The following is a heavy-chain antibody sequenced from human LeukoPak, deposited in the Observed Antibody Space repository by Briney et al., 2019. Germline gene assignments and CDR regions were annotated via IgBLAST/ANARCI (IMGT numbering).Heavy chain of an antibody. CDR3: AKGPSLSTVTTYVL. Sequence: GGSLRLSCAASGFTFSNAWMSWVRQAPGKGLEWVSAISGSGGSTYYADSVKGRFTISRDNSKNTLYLQMNSLRAEDTAVYYCAKGPSLSTVTTYVLWGQGTLVTVSS. V-gene: IGHV3-23*01. J-gene: IGHJ4*02. D-gene: IGHD4-17*01. CDR1: GFTFSNAW. CDR2: ISGSGGST.